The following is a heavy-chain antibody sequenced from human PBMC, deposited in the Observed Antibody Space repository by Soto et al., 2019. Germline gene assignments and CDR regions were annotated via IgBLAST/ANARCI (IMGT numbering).Heavy chain of an antibody. Sequence: EVQLLESGGGLVQPGGSLRLSCAASGFTFSSYAMSWVRQAPGKGLAWVSAISGGSESTYFADSVKGRFSISRDNSRNSLFLQMNSLRAEDTALYYCAKAFVYNYGGSGWHNEYWGQGTLVAVSS. J-gene: IGHJ4*02. CDR1: GFTFSSYA. CDR2: ISGGSEST. CDR3: AKAFVYNYGGSGWHNEY. V-gene: IGHV3-23*01. D-gene: IGHD5-12*01.